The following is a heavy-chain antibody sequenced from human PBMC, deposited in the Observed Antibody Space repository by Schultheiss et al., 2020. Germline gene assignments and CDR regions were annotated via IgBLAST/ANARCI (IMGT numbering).Heavy chain of an antibody. CDR1: GGPMNSYF. D-gene: IGHD2/OR15-2a*01. V-gene: IGHV4-59*08. CDR2: IYYSGTT. J-gene: IGHJ3*02. CDR3: ATAVLDGFDI. Sequence: SETLSLSCTVSGGPMNSYFWNWIRQPPGKGLEWIGYIYYSGTTKYNPSLKSRVTISLDESKSQFSLRLTSVTAADTAVYYCATAVLDGFDIWGQGTVVTVSS.